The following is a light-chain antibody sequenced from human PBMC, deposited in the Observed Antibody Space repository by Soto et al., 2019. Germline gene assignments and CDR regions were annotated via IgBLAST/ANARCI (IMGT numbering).Light chain of an antibody. J-gene: IGKJ5*01. CDR3: QQYRTFPIT. Sequence: DIQMTQSPSSLSASVGDRVTVTCRAGQSISRYLNWYQQKPGRAPKLLIYDASNLETGVASTFSGSGSGTHFTFTINSLQPEDVGTYYCQQYRTFPITFGQGTRLEIK. CDR2: DAS. V-gene: IGKV1-33*01. CDR1: QSISRY.